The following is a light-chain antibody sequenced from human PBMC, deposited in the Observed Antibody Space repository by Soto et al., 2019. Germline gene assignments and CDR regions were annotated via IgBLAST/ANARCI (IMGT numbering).Light chain of an antibody. CDR1: KSVSNH. CDR2: GAS. J-gene: IGKJ1*01. CDR3: QHFYNWPPWT. V-gene: IGKV3-15*01. Sequence: EIVMTQSPPTLSVSPGERATLSCRASKSVSNHLAWYQQKPGQAPRLLIYGASTRATGVPARFSGTGSGTEFTLTISSLQSEYFAVYYCQHFYNWPPWTFGQGTKVEIK.